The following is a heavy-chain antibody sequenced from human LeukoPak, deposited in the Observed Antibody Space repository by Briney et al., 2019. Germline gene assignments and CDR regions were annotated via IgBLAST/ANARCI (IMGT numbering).Heavy chain of an antibody. CDR1: GFTVSSNY. D-gene: IGHD3-16*01. CDR2: IYSGGST. CDR3: ARDRSSAVLGGDY. Sequence: GGSLRLSCAASGFTVSSNYMSWVRQAPGKGLEWVSVIYSGGSTYYADPLKGRFTISRDNAKNSLYLQMNSLRVEDTAVYYCARDRSSAVLGGDYWGQGTLVTVSS. J-gene: IGHJ4*02. V-gene: IGHV3-66*01.